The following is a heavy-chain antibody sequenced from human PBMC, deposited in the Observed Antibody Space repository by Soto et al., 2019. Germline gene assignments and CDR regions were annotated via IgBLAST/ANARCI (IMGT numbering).Heavy chain of an antibody. V-gene: IGHV3-23*01. CDR2: ISGSGGST. CDR1: GFTFSNYA. Sequence: PGGSLRLSCAPSGFTFSNYAMTWVRQAPGKGLEWVSAISGSGGSTYYADSVKGRFTISRDNSKNTLYLQMNSLRAEDTAVYYCALVRDWSNFDYWGQGTLVTVSS. J-gene: IGHJ4*02. CDR3: ALVRDWSNFDY. D-gene: IGHD3-9*01.